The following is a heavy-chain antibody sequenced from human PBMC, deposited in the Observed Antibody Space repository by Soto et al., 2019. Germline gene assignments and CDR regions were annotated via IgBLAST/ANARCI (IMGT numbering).Heavy chain of an antibody. CDR1: GFTFDDYA. CDR2: ISWNSGSI. J-gene: IGHJ4*02. D-gene: IGHD2-2*01. Sequence: GGSLRLSCAASGFTFDDYAMHWVRQAPGKGLEWVSGISWNSGSIGYADSVKGRFTISRDNAKNSLYLQMNSLRAEDTALYYCARYCSSTSCYAGTFDYWGQGTLVTVSS. CDR3: ARYCSSTSCYAGTFDY. V-gene: IGHV3-9*01.